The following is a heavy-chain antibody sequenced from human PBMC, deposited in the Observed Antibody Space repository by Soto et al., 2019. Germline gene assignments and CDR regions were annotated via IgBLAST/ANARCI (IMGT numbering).Heavy chain of an antibody. J-gene: IGHJ6*02. CDR3: ARHATVTTVDYYYGMDV. D-gene: IGHD4-17*01. Sequence: PSETLSLTCTVSGGSISSGGYYWSWIRQHPGKGLEWIGYIYYSGSTNYNPSLKSRVTISVDTSKNQFSLKLSSVTAADTAVYYCARHATVTTVDYYYGMDVWGQGTTVTVSS. CDR2: IYYSGST. V-gene: IGHV4-31*03. CDR1: GGSISSGGYY.